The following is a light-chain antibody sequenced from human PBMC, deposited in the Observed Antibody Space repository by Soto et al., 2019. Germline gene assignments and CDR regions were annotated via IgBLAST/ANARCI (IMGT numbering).Light chain of an antibody. CDR2: WAS. CDR1: HNLFYSSNKKNY. Sequence: DILITQSPYSLAVSLGERATIHCKSSHNLFYSSNKKNYLAWYQQKPGQPPKLLVYWASTRESGVPERFNGGGSGTDFTLTISSLQADDVEVYYCHQYYSNPRTFGQGTKVDIK. V-gene: IGKV4-1*01. CDR3: HQYYSNPRT. J-gene: IGKJ1*01.